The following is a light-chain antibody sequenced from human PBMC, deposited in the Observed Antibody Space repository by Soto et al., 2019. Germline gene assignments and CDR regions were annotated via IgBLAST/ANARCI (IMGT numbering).Light chain of an antibody. CDR1: QSVSSN. J-gene: IGKJ1*01. Sequence: ELVMTQSPATLSVSPGERATLSCRASQSVSSNLAWYQQKPGQAPRLLIYGASTRATDIPARFSGSGSGTQFTLTIGSLQSEDFALYYCQQYISWPRTFGQGTKVDI. CDR2: GAS. CDR3: QQYISWPRT. V-gene: IGKV3-15*01.